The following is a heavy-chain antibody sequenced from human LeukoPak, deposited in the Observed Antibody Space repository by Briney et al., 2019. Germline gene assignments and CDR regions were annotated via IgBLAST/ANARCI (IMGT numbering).Heavy chain of an antibody. V-gene: IGHV3-33*01. CDR2: IWYDGSNK. CDR1: GFTFSSYG. J-gene: IGHJ4*02. CDR3: ARGHSPDIVATKGYFDY. D-gene: IGHD5-12*01. Sequence: PGGSLRLSCAASGFTFSSYGMHWVRQAPGKGLEWVAVIWYDGSNKYYADSVKGRFTISRDNSKNTLYLQMNSLRAEDTAVYYCARGHSPDIVATKGYFDYWGQGTLVTVSS.